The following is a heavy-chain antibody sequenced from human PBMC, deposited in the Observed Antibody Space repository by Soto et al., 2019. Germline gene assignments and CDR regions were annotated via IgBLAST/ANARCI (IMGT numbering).Heavy chain of an antibody. CDR3: ARLTMDRGVYSGGFDP. J-gene: IGHJ5*02. V-gene: IGHV1-69*02. Sequence: QVQLVQSGAGVKKPGSSVKVSCKASGGTFSSYTISWVRQAPGQGLEWMGRIIPILGIANYAQNFQGRVTITADKSTSTAYMERSSLRPADTAVYYCARLTMDRGVYSGGFDPWGQGTLVTVSS. D-gene: IGHD3-10*01. CDR1: GGTFSSYT. CDR2: IIPILGIA.